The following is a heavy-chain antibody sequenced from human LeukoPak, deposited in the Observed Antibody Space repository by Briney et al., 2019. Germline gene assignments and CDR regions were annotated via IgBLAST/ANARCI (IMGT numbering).Heavy chain of an antibody. CDR3: VKRRPPLFPDY. J-gene: IGHJ4*02. D-gene: IGHD2/OR15-2a*01. CDR1: GFSFSTYS. CDR2: IPGSGGDT. V-gene: IGHV3-23*01. Sequence: GGSLRLSCAASGFSFSTYSMSWVRQAAGKGLEWISAIPGSGGDTYYADSVKGRFTISRDNSRNTLYLQMNSLRVEDTAVYYCVKRRPPLFPDYWGQGTLVTVSS.